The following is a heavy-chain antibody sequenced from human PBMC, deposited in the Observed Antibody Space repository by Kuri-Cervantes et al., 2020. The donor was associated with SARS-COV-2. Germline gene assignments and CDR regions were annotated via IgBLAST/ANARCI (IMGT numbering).Heavy chain of an antibody. CDR1: GFTFSNYV. CDR3: ARGAANYYYMDV. CDR2: IWYDGENE. V-gene: IGHV3-33*08. J-gene: IGHJ6*03. D-gene: IGHD3-16*01. Sequence: GESLKISCVASGFTFSNYVIHWVRQAPGKGLEWVAVIWYDGENEYYAGSVKGRFTISRDNSKNTVSLHMNSLRAEDTAMYYCARGAANYYYMDVWGKGTTVTVPS.